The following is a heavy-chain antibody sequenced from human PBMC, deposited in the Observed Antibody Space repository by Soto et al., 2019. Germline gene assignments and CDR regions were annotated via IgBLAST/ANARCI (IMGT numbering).Heavy chain of an antibody. Sequence: WGTLRLSCAASGFTFCSSAISCVRLAPGRGLAWFSTISGSGGTPYYADSVKGRFTISRDNSKNTLYLVLNSLRAEDTAVYYCAMGLAAAGPLDYWGQGTLVTVSS. CDR3: AMGLAAAGPLDY. J-gene: IGHJ4*02. CDR2: ISGSGGTP. CDR1: GFTFCSSA. D-gene: IGHD6-13*01. V-gene: IGHV3-23*01.